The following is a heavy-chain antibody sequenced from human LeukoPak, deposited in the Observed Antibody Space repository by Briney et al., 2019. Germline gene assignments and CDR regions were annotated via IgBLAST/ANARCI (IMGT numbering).Heavy chain of an antibody. CDR1: GFTFSSYA. V-gene: IGHV3-23*01. CDR3: AKEREQWLVLGVVVY. CDR2: ISGSGGST. J-gene: IGHJ4*02. D-gene: IGHD6-19*01. Sequence: GSLSLCCAASGFTFSSYAMSWVRQAPGKGLEWVSAISGSGGSTYYADSVKGRFTISRDNSKNTLYLQMNSLRAEDTAVYYCAKEREQWLVLGVVVYWGQGTLVTVSS.